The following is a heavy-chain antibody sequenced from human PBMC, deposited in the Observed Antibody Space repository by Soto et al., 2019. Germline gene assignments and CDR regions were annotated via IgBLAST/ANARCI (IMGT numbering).Heavy chain of an antibody. V-gene: IGHV3-21*06. J-gene: IGHJ4*02. CDR2: ISSTTNYI. CDR3: ARESEDLTSNFDY. Sequence: LRLSCAASGFTFTRYSMNWVRQAPGKGLEWVSSISSTTNYIYYGDSMKGRFTISRDNDKNSLYLEMNSLRAEDTAVYYCARESEDLTSNFDYWGQGTLVTVSS. CDR1: GFTFTRYS.